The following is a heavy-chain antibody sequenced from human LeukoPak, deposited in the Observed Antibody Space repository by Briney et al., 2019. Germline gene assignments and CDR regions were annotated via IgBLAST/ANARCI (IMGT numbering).Heavy chain of an antibody. CDR2: IWYDGSKK. J-gene: IGHJ3*01. V-gene: IGHV3-33*01. D-gene: IGHD2-21*02. CDR3: ARIYCGGDCLDAAPLSDDFDL. Sequence: SGGSLRLTCAASGFPFSSYAMHWVRQAPGKGLEWVAVIWYDGSKKYYGDSVKGRFTTSRDNSKNTLYLQVNSLRAEDTAVYYCARIYCGGDCLDAAPLSDDFDLWGQGTMVTVSS. CDR1: GFPFSSYA.